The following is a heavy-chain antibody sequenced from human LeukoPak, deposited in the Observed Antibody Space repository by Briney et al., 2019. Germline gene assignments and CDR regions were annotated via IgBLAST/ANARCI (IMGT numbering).Heavy chain of an antibody. J-gene: IGHJ4*02. CDR1: GGSFSGYY. Sequence: SETLSLTCAVYGGSFSGYYWSWIRQPPGKGLEWIGEINHSGSTNYNPSLKSRVTISVDTSKNQFSLKLSSVTAADTAVYYCARGRRAAAGYGRPVPLDYWGQGTLVTVSS. V-gene: IGHV4-34*01. CDR3: ARGRRAAAGYGRPVPLDY. CDR2: INHSGST. D-gene: IGHD6-13*01.